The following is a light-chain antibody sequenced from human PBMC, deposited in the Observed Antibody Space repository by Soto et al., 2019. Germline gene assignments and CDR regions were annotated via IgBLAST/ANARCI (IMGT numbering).Light chain of an antibody. Sequence: EIVLTQSPGTLSLSPGERATLSCRASQSVSSSYLAWYQQKPGQAPRLLIYGASSRATGIPDRFSGSASGTDFTHTLLSLEPEDFAVYSCLRCHGSPRLSCAGATQLAIK. J-gene: IGKJ4*01. CDR3: LRCHGSPRLS. CDR1: QSVSSSY. CDR2: GAS. V-gene: IGKV3-20*01.